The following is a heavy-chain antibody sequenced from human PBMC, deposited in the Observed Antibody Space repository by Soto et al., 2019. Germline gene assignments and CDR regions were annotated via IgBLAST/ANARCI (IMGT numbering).Heavy chain of an antibody. CDR3: ARDCSSTSCYFSNYYYGMDV. V-gene: IGHV1-18*01. Sequence: ASLNGSCKASGYTFTSYGIGWVRHAPGQGLEWMGWISAYNGNTNYAQKLQGRVTMTTDTSTSTAYMELRSLRSDDTAVYYCARDCSSTSCYFSNYYYGMDVWGQGTTVTVSS. D-gene: IGHD2-2*01. J-gene: IGHJ6*02. CDR2: ISAYNGNT. CDR1: GYTFTSYG.